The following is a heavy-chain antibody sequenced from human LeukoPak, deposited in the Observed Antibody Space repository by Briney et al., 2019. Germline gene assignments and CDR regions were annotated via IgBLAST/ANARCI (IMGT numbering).Heavy chain of an antibody. CDR1: GFTFSSYS. D-gene: IGHD2-15*01. CDR2: ISSSGTTI. Sequence: PGGSLRLSCAASGFTFSSYSMNRVRQAPGRGLEWVSYISSSGTTIYYADSVKGRFTVSRDNAKNSLYLQMNSLRAEDTAVYYCARVSLLALWYWGQGTVVTVSS. CDR3: ARVSLLALWY. J-gene: IGHJ4*02. V-gene: IGHV3-48*04.